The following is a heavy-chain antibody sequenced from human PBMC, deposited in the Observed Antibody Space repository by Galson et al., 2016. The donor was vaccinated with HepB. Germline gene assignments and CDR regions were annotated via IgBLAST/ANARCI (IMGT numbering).Heavy chain of an antibody. CDR3: VRDYSYMPDY. Sequence: SVKVSCKASGYTFTSSGISWVRQAPGQGLEWMGWISGYNGHIQYAQKFQDRVTVTADTSTSTAYMELRSLNSDDKAIYYCVRDYSYMPDYWGQGTLVTVSS. CDR1: GYTFTSSG. V-gene: IGHV1-18*01. D-gene: IGHD2-15*01. J-gene: IGHJ4*02. CDR2: ISGYNGHI.